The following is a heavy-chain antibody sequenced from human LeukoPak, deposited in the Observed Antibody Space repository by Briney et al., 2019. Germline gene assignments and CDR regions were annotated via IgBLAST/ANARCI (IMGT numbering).Heavy chain of an antibody. Sequence: GGSLRLSCAGSGFTVSNNYMAWVRQAPGKGLEWVSVIYDGGFTEYTDSVKGRFTISRDNSKNTLDLQMNSLRAEDTAVYYCARVMGRLVRNWYFDLWGRGTLVTVYS. CDR2: IYDGGFT. D-gene: IGHD3-9*01. V-gene: IGHV3-66*01. J-gene: IGHJ2*01. CDR1: GFTVSNNY. CDR3: ARVMGRLVRNWYFDL.